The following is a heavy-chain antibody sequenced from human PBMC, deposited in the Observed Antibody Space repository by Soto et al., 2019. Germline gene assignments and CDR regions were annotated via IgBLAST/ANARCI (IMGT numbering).Heavy chain of an antibody. CDR1: GGSLSDFD. CDR3: ATGGGYCSSSRCYAGFDN. J-gene: IGHJ4*02. Sequence: ETLSLTCAVYGGSLSDFDWSWVRQAPGKGLEWVSAISGSGSSTYYAASVKGRFTISRDNSKNTLYLQTNSLRAEDTAVYYCATGGGYCSSSRCYAGFDNWGQGTLVTVSS. CDR2: ISGSGSST. D-gene: IGHD2-2*01. V-gene: IGHV3-23*01.